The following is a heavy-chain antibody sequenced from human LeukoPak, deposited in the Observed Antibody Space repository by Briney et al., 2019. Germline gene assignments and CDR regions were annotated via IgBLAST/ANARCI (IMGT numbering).Heavy chain of an antibody. CDR2: IGGSSGST. Sequence: GGSLRLSCAASGFTFSSYAVSWVRQAPGKGLEWVSAIGGSSGSTYYADSVKGRFTISRDNSKNTLYLQMNSLRAEDTAVYYCAKGLICSSTSCSSGRYFDLWGRGTLVTVSS. D-gene: IGHD2-2*01. V-gene: IGHV3-23*01. J-gene: IGHJ2*01. CDR1: GFTFSSYA. CDR3: AKGLICSSTSCSSGRYFDL.